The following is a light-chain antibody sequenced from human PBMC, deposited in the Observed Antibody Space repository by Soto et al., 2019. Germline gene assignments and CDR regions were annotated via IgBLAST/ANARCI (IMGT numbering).Light chain of an antibody. CDR1: QYISNS. CDR3: QQSYRTPPT. CDR2: SAS. V-gene: IGKV1-39*01. J-gene: IGKJ1*01. Sequence: DLQMTQSPSSLSASVGDRVTITCRASQYISNSLNWFQQKPGNAPKLLIRSASILQSGVPSGFSGSGSGTDFTLTISSLQPEDFATYYCQQSYRTPPTFGQGTKVEV.